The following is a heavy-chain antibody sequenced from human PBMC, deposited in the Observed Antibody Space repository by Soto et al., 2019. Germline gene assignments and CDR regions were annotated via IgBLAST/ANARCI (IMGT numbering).Heavy chain of an antibody. CDR2: ISGSGVST. CDR1: GFTFSSYA. CDR3: AKAPNCGGDCYWFDY. V-gene: IGHV3-23*01. Sequence: EVQLLESGGGLVQPGGSLRLSRAASGFTFSSYAMTWVRQAPGKGLEWVSAISGSGVSTYYADSVKGRFTISRDTSKNTLYLQMNSLRADDTAVYYCAKAPNCGGDCYWFDYWGQGTLVTVSS. J-gene: IGHJ4*02. D-gene: IGHD2-21*02.